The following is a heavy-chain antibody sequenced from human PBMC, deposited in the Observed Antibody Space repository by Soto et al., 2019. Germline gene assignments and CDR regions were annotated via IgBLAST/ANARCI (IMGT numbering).Heavy chain of an antibody. CDR2: IWYDGSNK. Sequence: QVQLVESGGGVVQPGRSLRLSCAASGFTFSSYGMHWVRQAPGKGLEWVAVIWYDGSNKYYADSVKGRFTISRDNSKNTLYLQMNSLGAEDTAVYYCARDRPEGWTGYWYWGQGTLVTVSS. V-gene: IGHV3-33*01. D-gene: IGHD6-13*01. CDR3: ARDRPEGWTGYWY. J-gene: IGHJ4*02. CDR1: GFTFSSYG.